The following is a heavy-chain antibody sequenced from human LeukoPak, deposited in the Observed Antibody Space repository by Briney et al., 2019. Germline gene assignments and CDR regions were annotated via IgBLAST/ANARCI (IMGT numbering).Heavy chain of an antibody. CDR1: GFTFSSYF. V-gene: IGHV3-7*01. J-gene: IGHJ3*01. CDR2: IKQDGSER. Sequence: GGSLRLPCAVAGFTFSSYFMSWVRQAPGKGLEWVANIKQDGSERYYVDSVKSRFTISRDNAKNSLYLQMNSLRAEDTAVYYCAREGGEGTVVTDAFDVWGQGTMVTVSS. D-gene: IGHD4-23*01. CDR3: AREGGEGTVVTDAFDV.